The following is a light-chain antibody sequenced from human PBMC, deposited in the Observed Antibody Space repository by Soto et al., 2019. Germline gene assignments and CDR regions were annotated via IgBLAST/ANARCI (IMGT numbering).Light chain of an antibody. J-gene: IGLJ1*01. V-gene: IGLV2-14*01. CDR1: SSDVGGYNY. CDR2: EVS. CDR3: SSYTTNSTPYV. Sequence: QSALTQPASVSGSPGQSITISCTGSSSDVGGYNYVSWYQQHPGKAPKLIIYEVSNRPSGVSNRFSGSKSGNTASLTISGLQAEDEADYYCSSYTTNSTPYVFRTGTKLTVL.